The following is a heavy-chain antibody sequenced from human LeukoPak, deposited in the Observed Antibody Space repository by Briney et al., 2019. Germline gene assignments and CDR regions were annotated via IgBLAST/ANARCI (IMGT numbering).Heavy chain of an antibody. V-gene: IGHV3-73*01. CDR1: GFTFSDSA. Sequence: GGSLRLSCAASGFTFSDSAMHWVRQASGKGLEWVGRIRSKLNSYATAYAASVKGRFTIFRDDSKNTAHLQMNSLKTEDTAVYFCTRGMGWDYMAVWGQGTTVTVSS. D-gene: IGHD1-26*01. CDR3: TRGMGWDYMAV. J-gene: IGHJ6*02. CDR2: IRSKLNSYAT.